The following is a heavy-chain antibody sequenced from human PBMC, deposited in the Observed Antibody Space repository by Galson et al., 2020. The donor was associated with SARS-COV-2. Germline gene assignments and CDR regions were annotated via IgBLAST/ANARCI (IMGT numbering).Heavy chain of an antibody. V-gene: IGHV1-2*02. CDR3: ARDGSSSWYSWFDP. J-gene: IGHJ5*02. CDR2: INPNSGGT. Sequence: ASVISCKASGYTFTGYYMHWVRQAPGQGLEWMGWINPNSGGTNYAQKFQGRVTMTRDTSISTAYMELSRLRSDDTAVYYCARDGSSSWYSWFDPWGQGTLVTVSS. D-gene: IGHD6-13*01. CDR1: GYTFTGYY.